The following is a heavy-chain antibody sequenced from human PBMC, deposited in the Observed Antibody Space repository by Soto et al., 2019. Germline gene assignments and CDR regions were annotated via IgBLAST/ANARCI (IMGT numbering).Heavy chain of an antibody. Sequence: EVQLLESGGALVQPGGSLRLSCVASGFSFRNYALSWVRQAPGKGLEWVSTFSAGGRAYYAETVKCRFTIASDSSENTVQRQVSILRPEDTAVYYCAKESMTERYGDALFEYWGQGTRVTVSS. V-gene: IGHV3-23*01. J-gene: IGHJ4*02. D-gene: IGHD4-17*01. CDR2: FSAGGRA. CDR1: GFSFRNYA. CDR3: AKESMTERYGDALFEY.